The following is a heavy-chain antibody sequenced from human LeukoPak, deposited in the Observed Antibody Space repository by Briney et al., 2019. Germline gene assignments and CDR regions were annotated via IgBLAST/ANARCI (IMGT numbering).Heavy chain of an antibody. Sequence: SETLSLTCTVSGGSISSYYWSWIRQPPGKGLEWIGYIYYSGSTNYNPSLKSRVTISVDTSKNQFSLKLSSVTAADAAVYYCARRNCSGGSCYFDYWGQGTLVTVSS. CDR3: ARRNCSGGSCYFDY. V-gene: IGHV4-59*08. D-gene: IGHD2-15*01. J-gene: IGHJ4*02. CDR2: IYYSGST. CDR1: GGSISSYY.